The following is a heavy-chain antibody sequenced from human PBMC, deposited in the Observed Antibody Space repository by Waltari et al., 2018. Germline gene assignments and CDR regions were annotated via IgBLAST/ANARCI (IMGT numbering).Heavy chain of an antibody. D-gene: IGHD2-21*02. J-gene: IGHJ4*02. CDR3: ARLPPRDGGDCYSACY. CDR1: GGTFSSYA. V-gene: IGHV1-69*01. CDR2: IIPIFGTA. Sequence: QVQLVQSGAEVKKPGSSVKVSCKASGGTFSSYAISWVRQAPGQGLEWMGGIIPIFGTANYAQKFQGRGTITADESTSTAYMELSSLRSEDTAVYYCARLPPRDGGDCYSACYWGQGTLVTVSS.